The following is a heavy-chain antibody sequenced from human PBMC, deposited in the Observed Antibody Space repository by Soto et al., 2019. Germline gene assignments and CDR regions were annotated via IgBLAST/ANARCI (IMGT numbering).Heavy chain of an antibody. D-gene: IGHD2-15*01. J-gene: IGHJ6*02. V-gene: IGHV1-69*13. CDR3: ARSQGGSSSLDIYYYYYYGMDV. CDR1: GGTFSSYA. Sequence: ASVKVSCKAPGGTFSSYAISWVRQAPGQGLERMGGIIPIFGTANYAQKFQGRVTITADESTSTGYMELSSLRSEDTAVYYCARSQGGSSSLDIYYYYYYGMDVWGQGTTVTVSS. CDR2: IIPIFGTA.